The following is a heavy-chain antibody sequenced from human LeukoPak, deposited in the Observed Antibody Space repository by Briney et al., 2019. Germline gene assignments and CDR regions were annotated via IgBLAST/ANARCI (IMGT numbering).Heavy chain of an antibody. CDR1: GGSFSGYY. CDR3: ARGRWWFAGRPPHYMDF. D-gene: IGHD6-6*01. J-gene: IGHJ6*03. V-gene: IGHV4-34*01. CDR2: TFYRGST. Sequence: SETLSLTCAVYGGSFSGYYWSWIRQPPGGGLEWIGSTFYRGSTYYNPSLKSQVTISLDTSKNQFSLKLSSVTAADTAVYYCARGRWWFAGRPPHYMDFWGKGTTVTVSS.